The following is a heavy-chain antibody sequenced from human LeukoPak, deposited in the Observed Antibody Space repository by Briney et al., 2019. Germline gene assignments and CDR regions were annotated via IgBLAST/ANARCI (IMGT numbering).Heavy chain of an antibody. V-gene: IGHV1-18*01. CDR1: GYTFTSFG. CDR2: ISPYNGDT. Sequence: ASVPVCCKASGYTFTSFGINWVRQAPGQGLEWMGWISPYNGDTHYAQKLRGRLTMTTDTSTSTAYMDLRSLISDDTAVYFCARGGYYGSGSFPDYWGQGTPVPVSS. D-gene: IGHD3-10*01. CDR3: ARGGYYGSGSFPDY. J-gene: IGHJ4*02.